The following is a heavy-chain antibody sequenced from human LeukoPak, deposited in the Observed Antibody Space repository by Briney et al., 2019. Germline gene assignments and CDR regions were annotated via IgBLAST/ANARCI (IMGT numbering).Heavy chain of an antibody. D-gene: IGHD3-3*01. Sequence: GGSLRLSCVASGFILRSYGMSWVRQAPGKGLEWVSHISDSGGSTNYADSVKGRFTISRDNSKNTLYLQMNSLRVEDTAVYYCAKTQGFGVVRYYSDYWGQGTLVTVSS. CDR2: ISDSGGST. V-gene: IGHV3-23*01. CDR1: GFILRSYG. J-gene: IGHJ4*02. CDR3: AKTQGFGVVRYYSDY.